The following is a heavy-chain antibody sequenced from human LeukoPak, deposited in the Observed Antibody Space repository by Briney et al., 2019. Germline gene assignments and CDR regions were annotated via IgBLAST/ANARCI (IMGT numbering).Heavy chain of an antibody. D-gene: IGHD3-22*01. J-gene: IGHJ4*02. CDR2: IYHSGST. CDR1: GYSISSGYY. CDR3: ARISGTMKNDY. V-gene: IGHV4-38-2*01. Sequence: SETLSLTXAVSGYSISSGYYWGWIRQPPGKGLGWIGSIYHSGSTYYNPSLKSRVTISVDTSKNQFSLKLSSVTAADTAVSYCARISGTMKNDYWGQGTLVTVSS.